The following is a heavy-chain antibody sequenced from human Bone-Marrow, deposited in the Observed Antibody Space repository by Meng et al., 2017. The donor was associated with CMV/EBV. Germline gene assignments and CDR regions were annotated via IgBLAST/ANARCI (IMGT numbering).Heavy chain of an antibody. CDR3: ATLSGYSYVDY. CDR2: IYYSGST. CDR1: GGSISSSSYY. J-gene: IGHJ4*02. V-gene: IGHV4-39*07. D-gene: IGHD5-18*01. Sequence: LPLHGSGPGLVDAPHPMPLTCTVSGGSISSSSYYWGWIRQPPGKGLEWIGSIYYSGSTYYNPSLKSRVTISVDTSKNQFSLKLSSVTAADTAVYYCATLSGYSYVDYWGQGTLVTVSS.